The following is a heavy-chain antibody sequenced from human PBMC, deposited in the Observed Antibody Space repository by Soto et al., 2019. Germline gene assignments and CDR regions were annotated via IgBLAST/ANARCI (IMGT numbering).Heavy chain of an antibody. CDR2: IYVTGAV. Sequence: SETLSLTCRVSGAALNSGNYYWSWIRQVPGKGLEWIGHIYVTGAVDYNPSLRDRITISQDTSERQFSLNLRLVTAADTAVYYCARLRIATNNYKWFDPWGQGTLVTVSS. D-gene: IGHD2-21*01. V-gene: IGHV4-31*03. CDR1: GAALNSGNYY. CDR3: ARLRIATNNYKWFDP. J-gene: IGHJ5*02.